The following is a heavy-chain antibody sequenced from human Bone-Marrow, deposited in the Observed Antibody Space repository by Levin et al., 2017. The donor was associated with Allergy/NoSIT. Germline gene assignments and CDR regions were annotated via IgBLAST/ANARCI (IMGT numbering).Heavy chain of an antibody. CDR2: ISSSGSTI. J-gene: IGHJ4*02. V-gene: IGHV3-48*03. CDR3: ARGFSEDNGESYYGATLYYCDY. CDR1: GFTFSSYE. Sequence: GGSLRLSCAASGFTFSSYEMNWVRQAPGKGLEWVSYISSSGSTIYYADSVKGRFTISRDNAKNSLYLQMNSLRAEDTAVYYCARGFSEDNGESYYGATLYYCDYWGQGTLVTVSS. D-gene: IGHD1-26*01.